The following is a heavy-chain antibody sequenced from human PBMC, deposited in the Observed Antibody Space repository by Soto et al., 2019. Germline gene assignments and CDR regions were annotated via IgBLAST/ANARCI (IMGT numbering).Heavy chain of an antibody. J-gene: IGHJ3*02. CDR2: TIPIFGTA. V-gene: IGHV1-69*13. CDR3: ARGESKYYYDSSGYQPGTFDI. Sequence: ASVKVSCKASGGTFSSYASSWVRQAPGQGLEWMGGTIPIFGTANYAQKFQGRVTITADESTSTAYMELSSLRSEDTAVYYCARGESKYYYDSSGYQPGTFDIWGQGTMVTVSS. CDR1: GGTFSSYA. D-gene: IGHD3-22*01.